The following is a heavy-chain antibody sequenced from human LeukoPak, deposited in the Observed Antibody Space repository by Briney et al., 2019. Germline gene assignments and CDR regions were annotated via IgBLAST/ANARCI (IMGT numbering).Heavy chain of an antibody. J-gene: IGHJ4*02. V-gene: IGHV3-48*03. D-gene: IGHD6-6*01. CDR2: ISSSGSTI. Sequence: GGSLRLSCAASGFTFSSYEMNWVRQAPGKGLEWVSKISSSGSTINYADSVKGRFTISRDNAKNSLYLQTNSLRAEDTAVYYCARVLYLYGSSSARFDYWGQGTLVTVSS. CDR1: GFTFSSYE. CDR3: ARVLYLYGSSSARFDY.